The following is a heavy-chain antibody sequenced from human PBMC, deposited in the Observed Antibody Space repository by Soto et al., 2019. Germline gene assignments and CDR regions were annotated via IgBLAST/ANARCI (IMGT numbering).Heavy chain of an antibody. V-gene: IGHV1-69*01. CDR2: IITIFGTA. CDR3: AITDIVVVPAAIRSTYGMDV. D-gene: IGHD2-2*01. J-gene: IGHJ6*02. Sequence: QVQLVQSGAEVKKPGSSVKVSCKASGGTFSSYAISWVRQAPGQGLEWMGGIITIFGTANYAQKFQGRVTITADESTRTAYMELSSLRSEDTAVYYCAITDIVVVPAAIRSTYGMDVWGQGTTVTVSS. CDR1: GGTFSSYA.